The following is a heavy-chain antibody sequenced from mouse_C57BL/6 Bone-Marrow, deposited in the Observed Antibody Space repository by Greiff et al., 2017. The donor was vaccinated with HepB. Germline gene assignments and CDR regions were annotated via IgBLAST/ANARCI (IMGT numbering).Heavy chain of an antibody. V-gene: IGHV1-26*01. J-gene: IGHJ2*01. CDR3: ARETTVVAPYYFDY. Sequence: VQLQQSGPELVKPGASVKISCKASGYTFTDYYMNWVKQSHGKSLEWIGDINPNNGGTRYNQKFKGKATLTVDKSSSTAYMELRSLTSEDSAVYYCARETTVVAPYYFDYWGQGTTLTVSS. D-gene: IGHD1-1*01. CDR2: INPNNGGT. CDR1: GYTFTDYY.